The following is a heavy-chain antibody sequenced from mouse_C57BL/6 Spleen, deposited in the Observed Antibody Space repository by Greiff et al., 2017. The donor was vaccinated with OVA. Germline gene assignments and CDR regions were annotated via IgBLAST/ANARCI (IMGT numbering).Heavy chain of an antibody. V-gene: IGHV1-59*01. J-gene: IGHJ3*01. CDR1: GYTFTSYW. CDR3: ARNYILAWLAY. CDR2: LDPSDSYT. D-gene: IGHD1-3*01. Sequence: VQLQQPGAELVRPGTSVQLSCKASGYTFTSYWLHWVTQRPGQGLAWIGVLDPSDSYTNSNPKFKGTATLTVDTSSSTADMQLSSLTSEDSAVYYCARNYILAWLAYWGQGTLVTVSA.